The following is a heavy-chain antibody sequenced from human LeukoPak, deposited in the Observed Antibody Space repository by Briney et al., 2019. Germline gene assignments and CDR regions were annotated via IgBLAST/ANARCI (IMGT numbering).Heavy chain of an antibody. D-gene: IGHD1-26*01. Sequence: GASVKVSCKVSGYTLTELSMHWVRQAPGKGLEWMGGFDPEDGETIYAQKFQGRVTMTEDTSTDTAYMELSSLRSEDTAVYYCATGPPYSGSSAAFDIWGQGTMVTVSS. CDR2: FDPEDGET. CDR1: GYTLTELS. CDR3: ATGPPYSGSSAAFDI. J-gene: IGHJ3*02. V-gene: IGHV1-24*01.